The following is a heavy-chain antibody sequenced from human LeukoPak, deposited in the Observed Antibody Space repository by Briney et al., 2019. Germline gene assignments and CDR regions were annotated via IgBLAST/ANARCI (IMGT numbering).Heavy chain of an antibody. CDR1: GGSISSGGYY. J-gene: IGHJ4*02. V-gene: IGHV4-31*03. CDR3: ARDQAERGRLDY. Sequence: SETLSLTCTVSGGSISSGGYYWSWIRQHPGKGLEWIGYIYYSGGTYYNPSLKSRVTISVDTSKNQFSLKLSSVTAADTAVYYCARDQAERGRLDYWGQGTLVTVSS. CDR2: IYYSGGT.